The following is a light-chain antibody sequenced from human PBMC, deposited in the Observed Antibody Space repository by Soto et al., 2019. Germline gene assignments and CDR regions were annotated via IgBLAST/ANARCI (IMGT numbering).Light chain of an antibody. Sequence: AVTQPGSVAGASGPGMPLSCTGNRRGVGGYNYVSCYQQHPGNAPTLMIYDVSNRPSGVSNRFSGSKSGNTASLTIYGLQAEDVSDYYCSSYTSSSPLYVXGTVTKVTVL. J-gene: IGLJ1*01. CDR2: DVS. CDR3: SSYTSSSPLYV. CDR1: RRGVGGYNY. V-gene: IGLV2-14*01.